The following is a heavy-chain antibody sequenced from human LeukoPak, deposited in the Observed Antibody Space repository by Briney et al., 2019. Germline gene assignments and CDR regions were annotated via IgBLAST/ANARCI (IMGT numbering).Heavy chain of an antibody. CDR1: GFTFSSHGMN. CDR3: ARHDHYDILTGYRNWFDP. CDR2: IYYSGST. V-gene: IGHV4-39*01. Sequence: ETLRLSCAASGFTFSSHGMNWVRQAPGKGLEWIGSIYYSGSTYYNPSLKSRVTISVDTSKNQFSLKLSSVTAADTAVYYCARHDHYDILTGYRNWFDPWGQGTLVTVSS. D-gene: IGHD3-9*01. J-gene: IGHJ5*02.